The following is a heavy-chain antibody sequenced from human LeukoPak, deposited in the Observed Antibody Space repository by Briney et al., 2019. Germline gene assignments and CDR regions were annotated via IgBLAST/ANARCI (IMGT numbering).Heavy chain of an antibody. Sequence: GGSLRLSCAASGFTFSSYAMSWVRQAPGKGLEWVSGISGSGGSTYYADSVKGRFTISRDNSKNTLYLQMNSLRAEDTAVYYCAKFRGQMVRPYAFDPWGQGTLVTVSS. V-gene: IGHV3-23*01. D-gene: IGHD3-10*01. CDR2: ISGSGGST. CDR3: AKFRGQMVRPYAFDP. J-gene: IGHJ5*02. CDR1: GFTFSSYA.